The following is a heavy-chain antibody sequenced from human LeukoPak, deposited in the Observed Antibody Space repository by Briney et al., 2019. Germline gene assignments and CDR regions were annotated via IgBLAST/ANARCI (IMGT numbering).Heavy chain of an antibody. V-gene: IGHV3-23*01. CDR3: AKPYCGGDCYSDSYFDY. D-gene: IGHD2-21*02. Sequence: GGSLRLSCAASGFTFSSYAMSWVRQAPGKGLEWASAISGSGGSTYYADSVKGRFTISRDNSKNTLYLQMNSLRAEDTAVYYCAKPYCGGDCYSDSYFDYWGQGTLVTVSS. J-gene: IGHJ4*02. CDR1: GFTFSSYA. CDR2: ISGSGGST.